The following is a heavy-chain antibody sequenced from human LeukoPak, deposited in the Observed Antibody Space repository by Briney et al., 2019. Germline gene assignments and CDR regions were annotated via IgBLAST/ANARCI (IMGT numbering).Heavy chain of an antibody. D-gene: IGHD7-27*01. CDR3: ARAYWGFDAFDI. Sequence: GGSLRLSCAASRFSFSAYSMSWVRQAPGKGLEWVSSISADSSYIYYADSVKGRFTISRDNSKNTLYLQMDSLRAEDTAVYYCARAYWGFDAFDIWGQGTMVTVSS. CDR1: RFSFSAYS. V-gene: IGHV3-21*01. CDR2: ISADSSYI. J-gene: IGHJ3*02.